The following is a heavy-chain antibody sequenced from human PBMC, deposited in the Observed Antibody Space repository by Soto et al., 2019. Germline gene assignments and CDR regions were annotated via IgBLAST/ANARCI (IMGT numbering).Heavy chain of an antibody. Sequence: QVPLVQSGAEVRKPGSSVKVSCKAPGGTFSTYIISWVRQAPGQGLEWMGRIIPIPDITNYAQKFQGRVTITADRSTSPAYMELTSLKSEDTAVYYCARDRITTRGDAFDLWGQGTMVTVSS. CDR1: GGTFSTYI. V-gene: IGHV1-69*08. CDR3: ARDRITTRGDAFDL. J-gene: IGHJ3*01. D-gene: IGHD3-3*01. CDR2: IIPIPDIT.